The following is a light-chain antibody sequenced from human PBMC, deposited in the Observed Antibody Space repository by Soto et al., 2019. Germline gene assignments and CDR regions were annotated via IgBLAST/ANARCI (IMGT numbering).Light chain of an antibody. J-gene: IGLJ2*01. CDR2: EVS. CDR1: SSDVGGFNY. V-gene: IGLV2-14*01. CDR3: SSYTSRSTVV. Sequence: QSALTQPASVSGSPGQSITISCTGTSSDVGGFNYVSWYLQHPGKAPKLMIYEVSNRPSGISTRFSGSKSGNTASLTISGLQAEDEGNYYCSSYTSRSTVVFGGGTKLTVL.